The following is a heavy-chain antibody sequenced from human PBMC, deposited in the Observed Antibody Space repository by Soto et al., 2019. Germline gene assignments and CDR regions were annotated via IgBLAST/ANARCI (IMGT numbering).Heavy chain of an antibody. CDR3: ARGTIFGGDYYYGMDV. V-gene: IGHV4-31*03. Sequence: QVQLQESGPGLVKPSQTLSLTCNVSGGSISSGDYYWSWIRQHPTKGLEWIGYIYYSGDTYYNPSLKSRLTISVDTSKNQFSLKLSSVTAADTAVYYCARGTIFGGDYYYGMDVWGQGTTVTVSS. CDR2: IYYSGDT. J-gene: IGHJ6*02. CDR1: GGSISSGDYY. D-gene: IGHD3-3*01.